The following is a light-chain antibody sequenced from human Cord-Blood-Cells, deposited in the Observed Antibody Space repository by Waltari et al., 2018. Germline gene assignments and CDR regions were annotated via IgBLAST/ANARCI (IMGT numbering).Light chain of an antibody. Sequence: DIQMTHSPSSLSASLGDRDTITCRASHSISSYLNSYQQKPGTAPTLLIYTASSLQSGVPSRFSGSGSGTDVTLTISSLQPADFATYYCRQSYSTPLLTFGGGTKVEIK. V-gene: IGKV1-39*01. CDR1: HSISSY. CDR3: RQSYSTPLLT. CDR2: TAS. J-gene: IGKJ4*01.